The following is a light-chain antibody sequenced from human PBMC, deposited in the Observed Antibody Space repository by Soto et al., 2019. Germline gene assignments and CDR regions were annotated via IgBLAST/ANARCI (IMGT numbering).Light chain of an antibody. CDR2: DAS. CDR1: QSVSSY. J-gene: IGKJ2*01. V-gene: IGKV3-11*01. CDR3: RQRSNWPPT. Sequence: EIVLTQSPATLSVSPGERATLSCRASQSVSSYLAWYQQKPGQAPRLLIYDASNRATGIAARFSGSGSGTAFTLTISSLAPEELAVYYCRQRSNWPPTFGQGTKVEIK.